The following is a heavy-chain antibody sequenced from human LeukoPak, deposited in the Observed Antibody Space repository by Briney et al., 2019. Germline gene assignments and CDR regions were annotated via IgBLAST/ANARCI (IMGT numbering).Heavy chain of an antibody. CDR1: GYTFTGYY. CDR3: ARDLAKRWLQSQYYYYYMDV. D-gene: IGHD5-24*01. V-gene: IGHV1-2*02. Sequence: ASVKVSCKASGYTFTGYYMHWVRQAPGQGLEWMGWINPNSGGTNYAQKFQGRVTMTRDTSISTAYMELSRLRSDDTAVYYCARDLAKRWLQSQYYYYYMDVWGKGTTVTVSS. J-gene: IGHJ6*03. CDR2: INPNSGGT.